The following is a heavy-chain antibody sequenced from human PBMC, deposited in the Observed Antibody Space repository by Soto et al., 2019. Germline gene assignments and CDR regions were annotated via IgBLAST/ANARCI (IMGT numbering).Heavy chain of an antibody. CDR1: GWSFCGYY. D-gene: IGHD5-18*01. CDR2: INHSGST. J-gene: IGHJ4*02. V-gene: IGHV4-34*01. CDR3: ARATAMVIGPPDY. Sequence: PSETLSLTCAVNGWSFCGYYWSWIRQPPGKGLEWIGEINHSGSTNYNPSLKSRVTISVDTSKNQFSLKLSSVTAADTAVYYCARATAMVIGPPDYWGQGTLVT.